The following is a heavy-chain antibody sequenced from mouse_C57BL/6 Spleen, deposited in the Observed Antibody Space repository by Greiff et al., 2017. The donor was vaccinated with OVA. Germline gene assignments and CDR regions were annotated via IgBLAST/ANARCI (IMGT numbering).Heavy chain of an antibody. V-gene: IGHV5-4*01. J-gene: IGHJ3*01. CDR1: GFTFSSYA. Sequence: EVQGVESGGGLVKPGGSLKLSCAASGFTFSSYAMSWVRQTPEKRLEWVATISDGGSYTYYPDNVKGRFTISRDNAKNNLYLQMSHLKSEDTAMYYCARGDGSWFAYWGQGTLVTVSA. CDR2: ISDGGSYT. D-gene: IGHD2-3*01. CDR3: ARGDGSWFAY.